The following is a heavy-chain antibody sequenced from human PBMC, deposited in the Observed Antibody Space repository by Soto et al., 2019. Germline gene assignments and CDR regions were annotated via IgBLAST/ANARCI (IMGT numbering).Heavy chain of an antibody. V-gene: IGHV4-59*08. CDR3: ARAKAPLYSSSWYWFDP. J-gene: IGHJ5*02. D-gene: IGHD6-13*01. CDR1: GGSISSYY. Sequence: QVQLQESGPGLVKPSETLSLTCTVSGGSISSYYWSWIRQPPGKGLEWIGYIYYSGSTNYNPSLKSRVTISVDTSKNQCSLTLSSVTASDTAVYYCARAKAPLYSSSWYWFDPWGQGTLVTVSS. CDR2: IYYSGST.